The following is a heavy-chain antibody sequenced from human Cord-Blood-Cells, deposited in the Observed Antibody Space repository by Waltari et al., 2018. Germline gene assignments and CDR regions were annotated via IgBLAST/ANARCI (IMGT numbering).Heavy chain of an antibody. CDR3: ARGYDSSGYYWYFDL. CDR2: IYYSGST. Sequence: QVQLQESGPGLVKPSETLSLTCTVSGGSISSYYWSWFRRPPGKGLEWIGYIYYSGSTNYNPSLKSRVTISVDTSKNQFSLKLSSVTAADTAVYYCARGYDSSGYYWYFDLWGRGTLVTVSS. V-gene: IGHV4-59*01. D-gene: IGHD3-22*01. CDR1: GGSISSYY. J-gene: IGHJ2*01.